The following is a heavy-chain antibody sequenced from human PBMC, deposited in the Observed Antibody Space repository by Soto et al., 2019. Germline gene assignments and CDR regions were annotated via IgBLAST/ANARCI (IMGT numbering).Heavy chain of an antibody. Sequence: VESLKISCKGSGYSFTNYWIGWVRQVPGKGLEWMGIIFPGDSDTRYSPSFQGQVTISADRSSSTAYLQWSSLKASDTAMYYCARRRGYCSMGVCDINYYSGMPGCGQRTKATVAS. CDR3: ARRRGYCSMGVCDINYYSGMPG. J-gene: IGHJ6*02. V-gene: IGHV5-51*01. D-gene: IGHD2-8*01. CDR1: GYSFTNYW. CDR2: IFPGDSDT.